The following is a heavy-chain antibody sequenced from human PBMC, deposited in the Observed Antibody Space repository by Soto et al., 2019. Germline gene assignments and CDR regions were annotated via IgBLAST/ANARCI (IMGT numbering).Heavy chain of an antibody. Sequence: GASVKVSCKASGYTFTSYDINWVRQAPGQGLEWMGWISAYNGNTNYAQKLQGRVTMTTDTSTSTAYMELRSLRSDDTAVYYCARGPRQGATIVWFDPWGQGTLVTVSS. CDR3: ARGPRQGATIVWFDP. CDR1: GYTFTSYD. CDR2: ISAYNGNT. D-gene: IGHD1-26*01. J-gene: IGHJ5*02. V-gene: IGHV1-18*01.